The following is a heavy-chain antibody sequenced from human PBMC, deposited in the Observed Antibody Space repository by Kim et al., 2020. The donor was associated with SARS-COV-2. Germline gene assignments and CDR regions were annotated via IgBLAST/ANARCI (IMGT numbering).Heavy chain of an antibody. CDR3: ARWVAVAGIDC. Sequence: GGSLRLSCAASGFTFSRYWMSWVRQAPGKGLEWVANIKPDGSATYYVDSVKGRFTTSRDNAKNSLYLQMNSLRADDTAVYYCARWVAVAGIDCWGQGTLVTVPS. CDR1: GFTFSRYW. J-gene: IGHJ4*02. V-gene: IGHV3-7*01. D-gene: IGHD6-19*01. CDR2: IKPDGSAT.